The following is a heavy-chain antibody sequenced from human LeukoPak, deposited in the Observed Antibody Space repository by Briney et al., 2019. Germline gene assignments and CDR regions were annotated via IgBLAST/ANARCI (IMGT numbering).Heavy chain of an antibody. V-gene: IGHV4-59*02. J-gene: IGHJ6*03. CDR2: IYTAGST. CDR1: GGSVTSYY. Sequence: SETLSLTCTVSGGSVTSYYWSWIRQPPGKGLEWIGYIYTAGSTNYNPSLKSRVSISVDTSKNQFSLRLSSVTAADTAVYYCARGGSFYHYFDVWGRGTTVTVSS. CDR3: ARGGSFYHYFDV.